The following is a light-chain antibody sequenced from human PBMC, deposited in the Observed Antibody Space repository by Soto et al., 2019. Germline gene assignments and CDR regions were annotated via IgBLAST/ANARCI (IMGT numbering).Light chain of an antibody. CDR1: QSINSY. J-gene: IGKJ4*01. Sequence: DIQITQSPSSLSASVGDRVTITCRASQSINSYLNWYQQKPGKAPKLLIYAASNLQSGVPSRFSGSGSGTDFTLTISSLQPEDFATYSCQQSYSNPTFGGGTKVDIK. V-gene: IGKV1-39*01. CDR2: AAS. CDR3: QQSYSNPT.